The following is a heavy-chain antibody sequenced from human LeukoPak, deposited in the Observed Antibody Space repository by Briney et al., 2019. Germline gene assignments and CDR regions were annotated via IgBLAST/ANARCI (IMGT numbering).Heavy chain of an antibody. J-gene: IGHJ4*02. CDR3: AREAGTY. CDR2: IYSSGST. V-gene: IGHV3-53*01. Sequence: GGSLRLSCAASGFTVSSNYMSWFRQAPGEGLGCVSVIYSSGSTYYADSVRGRFTISRDNSKNTLYLQMNSLRAEDTAVYYCAREAGTYWGQGTLVNVSS. CDR1: GFTVSSNY. D-gene: IGHD6-19*01.